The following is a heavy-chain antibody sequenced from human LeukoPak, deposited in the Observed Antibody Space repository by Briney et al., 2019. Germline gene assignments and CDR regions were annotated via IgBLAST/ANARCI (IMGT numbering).Heavy chain of an antibody. Sequence: GGSLRLSCAASGFTFDDYAMQWVRQAPGKGLEWVSGISWSSGSIGYADSVKGRFTISRDNAKNSLYLQMNSLRPEDTALYYCAKTYSSSWHVLDYWGQGTLVTVSS. D-gene: IGHD6-13*01. J-gene: IGHJ4*02. CDR3: AKTYSSSWHVLDY. CDR1: GFTFDDYA. V-gene: IGHV3-9*01. CDR2: ISWSSGSI.